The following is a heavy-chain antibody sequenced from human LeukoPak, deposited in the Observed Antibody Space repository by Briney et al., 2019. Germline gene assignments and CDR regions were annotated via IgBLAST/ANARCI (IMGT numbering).Heavy chain of an antibody. CDR1: GFTFIDAW. CDR2: SESKSAGGTI. J-gene: IGHJ1*01. V-gene: IGHV3-15*04. Sequence: NPGGSLLLSCAASGFTFIDAWMSWVRQAPGEGLECVGRSESKSAGGTIDYAAPVKGRFTVSRDDSKNAFFLQMNSLRAEDTTVYYCTTDLGIQILPLFAHWGQGIMVTVAS. D-gene: IGHD1-26*01. CDR3: TTDLGIQILPLFAH.